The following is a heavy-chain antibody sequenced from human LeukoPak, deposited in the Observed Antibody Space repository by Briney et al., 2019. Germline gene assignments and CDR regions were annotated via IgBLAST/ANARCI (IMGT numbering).Heavy chain of an antibody. CDR2: INHSGST. V-gene: IGHV4-34*01. J-gene: IGHJ6*02. CDR3: ARFRYRGSGSYYYYYGMDV. CDR1: GGSFSGYY. D-gene: IGHD3-10*01. Sequence: SETLSLTCAVYGGSFSGYYWSWIRQPPGKGLEWIGEINHSGSTNYNPSLKSRVTISVDTSKNQFSLKLSSVTAADTAVYYCARFRYRGSGSYYYYYGMDVWGQGTTVTVSS.